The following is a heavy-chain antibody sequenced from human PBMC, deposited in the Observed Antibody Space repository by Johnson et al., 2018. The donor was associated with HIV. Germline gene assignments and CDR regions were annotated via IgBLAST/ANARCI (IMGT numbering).Heavy chain of an antibody. CDR3: ASFAAAGDAFDI. V-gene: IGHV3-66*01. D-gene: IGHD6-13*01. Sequence: VQLVESVGGLVKPGGSLRLSCAASGFSFSDYYMSWIRQAPGRGLEWVSVVYSDGNTYYADSVKDRFTISRDNSKNTLYLQMNSLGAEDTAVYYCASFAAAGDAFDIWGQGTMVTVSS. J-gene: IGHJ3*02. CDR1: GFSFSDYY. CDR2: VYSDGNT.